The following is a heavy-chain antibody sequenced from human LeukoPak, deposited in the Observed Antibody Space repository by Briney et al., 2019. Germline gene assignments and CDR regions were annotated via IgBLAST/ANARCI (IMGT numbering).Heavy chain of an antibody. Sequence: GASVKVSCKASGYTFTGYYMQWVRQAPGQGLEWMGRINPNSGGTNYAQKFQGRVTMTRDTSISTAYMELSRLRSGDTAVYYCAREDNWMGFDYWGQGTLVTVSS. CDR1: GYTFTGYY. V-gene: IGHV1-2*06. CDR3: AREDNWMGFDY. D-gene: IGHD1-1*01. J-gene: IGHJ4*02. CDR2: INPNSGGT.